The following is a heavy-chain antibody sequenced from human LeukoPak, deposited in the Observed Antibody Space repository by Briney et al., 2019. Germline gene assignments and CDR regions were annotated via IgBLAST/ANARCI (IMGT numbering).Heavy chain of an antibody. Sequence: SETLSLTCTLSGGSISSYYWNWIRQPPGKGLEWIGYISYSGNTNYNPSLKSRATMAVDTSKNQFSLKLSSVTAADTAVYYCARERVAGRNWFDPWGQGTLVTVSS. J-gene: IGHJ5*02. CDR2: ISYSGNT. D-gene: IGHD6-19*01. CDR3: ARERVAGRNWFDP. CDR1: GGSISSYY. V-gene: IGHV4-59*01.